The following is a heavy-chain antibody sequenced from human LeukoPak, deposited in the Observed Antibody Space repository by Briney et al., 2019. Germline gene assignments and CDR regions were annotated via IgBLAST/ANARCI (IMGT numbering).Heavy chain of an antibody. Sequence: GGSLRLSCAASGFTFSSYAMSWVRQAPGKGLEWVSSISSSSSYIYYADSVKGRFTISRDNAKNSLYLQMNSLRAEDTAVYYCARDREYSSSAWGNYYYYYMDVWGKGTAVTVSS. J-gene: IGHJ6*03. V-gene: IGHV3-21*01. D-gene: IGHD6-6*01. CDR2: ISSSSSYI. CDR3: ARDREYSSSAWGNYYYYYMDV. CDR1: GFTFSSYA.